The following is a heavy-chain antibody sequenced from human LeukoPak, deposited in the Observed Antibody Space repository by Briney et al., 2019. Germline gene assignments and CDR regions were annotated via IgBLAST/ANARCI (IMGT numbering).Heavy chain of an antibody. V-gene: IGHV3-23*01. CDR1: GFSFSDCA. D-gene: IGHD5-24*01. J-gene: IGHJ4*02. Sequence: GGSLRLSCAASGFSFSDCAMSWVRQAPGRGLEWVSSISGSAGSTYYADSMKGRFTISRDNPKNTLHLEMNSLRAEDAAIYYCTKGMATIRRHIDSWGQGTLVTVSS. CDR3: TKGMATIRRHIDS. CDR2: ISGSAGST.